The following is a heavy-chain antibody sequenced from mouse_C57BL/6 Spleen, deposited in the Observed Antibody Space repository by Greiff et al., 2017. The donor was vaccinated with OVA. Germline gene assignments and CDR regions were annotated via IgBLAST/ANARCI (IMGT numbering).Heavy chain of an antibody. V-gene: IGHV1-82*01. D-gene: IGHD2-5*01. CDR1: GYAFSSSW. Sequence: VKLMESGPELVKPGASVKISCKASGYAFSSSWMNWVKQRPGKGLEWIGRIYPGDGDTNYNGKFKGKATLTADKSSSTAYMQLSSLTSEDSAVYFCAAYYSNRDYFDYWGQGTTLTVSS. CDR2: IYPGDGDT. J-gene: IGHJ2*01. CDR3: AAYYSNRDYFDY.